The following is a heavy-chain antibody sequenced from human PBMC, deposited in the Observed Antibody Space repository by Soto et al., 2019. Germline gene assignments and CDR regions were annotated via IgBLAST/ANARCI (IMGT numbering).Heavy chain of an antibody. CDR3: ARAMDTAMTSKDNWFDP. V-gene: IGHV3-30*04. J-gene: IGHJ5*02. D-gene: IGHD5-18*01. Sequence: QVQLVESGGGVVQPGRSLRLSCAVFGFTFRSYDMHWVRQAPGKGLEWVAVISYDEKKRYYTDSVKGRFTIYRDNSKNTLYLQVNSLRAEDTAVYYCARAMDTAMTSKDNWFDPWGQGTLVTVSS. CDR1: GFTFRSYD. CDR2: ISYDEKKR.